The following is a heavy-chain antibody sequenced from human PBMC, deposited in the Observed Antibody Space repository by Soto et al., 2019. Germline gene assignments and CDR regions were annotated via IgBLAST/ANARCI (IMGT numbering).Heavy chain of an antibody. CDR1: GGSVSNYY. J-gene: IGHJ5*02. Sequence: SETLSLTCTVSGGSVSNYYWTWIRQPRGKGLEWISYINYSGSTDHSPSLKSRVTISLDTSKNQFSLKLSSVTAADTAVYYCARVQKQQLVRSGGCFDPWGQGTLVTVS. CDR2: INYSGST. V-gene: IGHV4-59*02. CDR3: ARVQKQQLVRSGGCFDP. D-gene: IGHD6-13*01.